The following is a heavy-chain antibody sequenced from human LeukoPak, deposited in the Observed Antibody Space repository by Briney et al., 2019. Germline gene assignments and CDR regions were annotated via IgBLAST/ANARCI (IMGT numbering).Heavy chain of an antibody. CDR3: ARAVGSGSFQTYYYYMDV. CDR1: GGYISSYY. D-gene: IGHD3-10*01. V-gene: IGHV4-4*07. J-gene: IGHJ6*03. CDR2: ISTSGST. Sequence: SETLSLTCSVSGGYISSYYWSWIRQPAGKGLESIGHISTSGSTNYNPSLKSRVTMSVDTSKNQFSLKLSSVTAADTAVYYCARAVGSGSFQTYYYYMDVWGKGTTVTISS.